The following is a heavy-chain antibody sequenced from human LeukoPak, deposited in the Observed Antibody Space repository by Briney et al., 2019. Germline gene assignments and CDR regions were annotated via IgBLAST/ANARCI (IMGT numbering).Heavy chain of an antibody. CDR2: ISSSGSTI. CDR3: ARGPHYEYYYYYGMDV. V-gene: IGHV3-48*03. CDR1: GFTSSSYE. D-gene: IGHD4-17*01. Sequence: GGSLRLSCAASGFTSSSYEMNWVRQAPGKGLEWVSYISSSGSTIYYADSVKGRFTISRDNAKNSLYLQMNSLRAEDTAVYYCARGPHYEYYYYYGMDVWGQGTTVTVSS. J-gene: IGHJ6*02.